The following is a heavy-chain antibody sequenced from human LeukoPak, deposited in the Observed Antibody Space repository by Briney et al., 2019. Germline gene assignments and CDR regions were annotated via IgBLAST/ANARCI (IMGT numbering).Heavy chain of an antibody. CDR1: GFTFSSYG. V-gene: IGHV3-30*18. Sequence: PGGSLRLSCAASGFTFSSYGMHWVRQAPGKGLEWVAVISYDGSNKYYADSVKGRFTISRDNSKNTLYLQMNSLRAEDTAVYYCANESPKRRWLQVDYWGQGTLVTVSS. J-gene: IGHJ4*02. CDR2: ISYDGSNK. D-gene: IGHD5-24*01. CDR3: ANESPKRRWLQVDY.